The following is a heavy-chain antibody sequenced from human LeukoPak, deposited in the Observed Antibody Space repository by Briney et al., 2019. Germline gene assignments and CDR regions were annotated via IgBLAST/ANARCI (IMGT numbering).Heavy chain of an antibody. V-gene: IGHV4-34*01. CDR1: GGSFSGYY. CDR3: ARRYFDILTVSGSGWIFDY. D-gene: IGHD3-9*01. CDR2: INHSGNT. Sequence: KPSETLSLTCAVYGGSFSGYYWSWIRQSPGKGLVWIGEINHSGNTNYNPSLKSRVIISVDKSKNHFSLKLNSVTAADSAMYYCARRYFDILTVSGSGWIFDYWGQRTLVTVSS. J-gene: IGHJ4*02.